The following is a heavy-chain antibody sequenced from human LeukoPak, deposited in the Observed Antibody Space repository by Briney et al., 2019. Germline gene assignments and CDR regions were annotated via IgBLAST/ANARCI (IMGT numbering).Heavy chain of an antibody. J-gene: IGHJ4*02. CDR3: ASGYDSSGYYYD. Sequence: SETLSLTCTVSGGSISSYYWSWIRQPPGKGLEWIGYISYSGSTNYNPSLKSRVTISVDTSKNQFSLKLSSVTAADTAVYYCASGYDSSGYYYDWGQGTLVTVSS. D-gene: IGHD3-22*01. CDR2: ISYSGST. CDR1: GGSISSYY. V-gene: IGHV4-59*01.